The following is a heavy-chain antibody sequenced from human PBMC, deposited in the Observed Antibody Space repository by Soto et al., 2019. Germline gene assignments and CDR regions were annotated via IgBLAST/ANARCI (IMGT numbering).Heavy chain of an antibody. CDR2: ISGSGGST. CDR3: AKDPTGVWRSSCGSGDSISCAFGY. V-gene: IGHV3-23*01. CDR1: GFTFSSYA. D-gene: IGHD6-13*01. J-gene: IGHJ4*02. Sequence: GGSLRLSCAASGFTFSSYAMSWVRQAPGKGLEWVSAISGSGGSTYYADSVKGRFTISRDNSKNTLYLQRNSLRAEDTAVYYCAKDPTGVWRSSCGSGDSISCAFGYWGQETLVTVSS.